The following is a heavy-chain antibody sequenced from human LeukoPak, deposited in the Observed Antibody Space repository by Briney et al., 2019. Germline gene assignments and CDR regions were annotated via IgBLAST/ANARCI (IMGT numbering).Heavy chain of an antibody. V-gene: IGHV1-18*01. CDR1: GYTFTSYG. CDR3: ARDPGRRLPSWFDP. CDR2: ISAYNGNT. Sequence: ASVKVSCKASGYTFTSYGISWVRQAPGQGLEWMGWISAYNGNTNYAQKLQGRVTMTTDTSTSTAYMELRSLRSDDTAVYYCARDPGRRLPSWFDPWGQGTLVTVSS. J-gene: IGHJ5*02. D-gene: IGHD5-24*01.